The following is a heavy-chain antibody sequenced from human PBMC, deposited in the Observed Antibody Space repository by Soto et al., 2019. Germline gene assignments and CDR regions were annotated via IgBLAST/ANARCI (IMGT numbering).Heavy chain of an antibody. V-gene: IGHV3-23*01. CDR2: ISVSGANT. Sequence: DVQLLDSGGGLVQPGGSLRLSCAATGFTFNNYAMSWVRQAPGKGLEWVSTISVSGANTYYADSVKGRFTISIDESKNTLYLQMNSLGGEDTAVYYCAKDLGLGVIAGYPHDCWGQGTLVTVSS. D-gene: IGHD3-9*01. CDR1: GFTFNNYA. J-gene: IGHJ4*02. CDR3: AKDLGLGVIAGYPHDC.